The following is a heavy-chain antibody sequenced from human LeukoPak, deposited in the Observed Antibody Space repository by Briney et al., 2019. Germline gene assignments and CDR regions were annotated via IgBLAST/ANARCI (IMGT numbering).Heavy chain of an antibody. CDR3: AGGYSAGY. Sequence: GGSLRLSCVGSGFTFSNYWINWVRQAPGKGLEWVGNINEDGSRKNYADSVKGRFTISRDNSKNTLYLQMDSLRAEDTALYYCAGGYSAGYWGQGAHVTVSS. D-gene: IGHD2-15*01. CDR1: GFTFSNYW. CDR2: INEDGSRK. V-gene: IGHV3-7*04. J-gene: IGHJ4*02.